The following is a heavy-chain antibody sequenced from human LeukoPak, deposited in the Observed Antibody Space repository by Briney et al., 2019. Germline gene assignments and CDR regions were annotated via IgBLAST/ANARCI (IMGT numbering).Heavy chain of an antibody. CDR1: GFTFSSYG. Sequence: GGSLRLSCAASGFTFSSYGMHWVRQAPGKGLEWVAVIWYDGSNKYYADSVKGRFTISRDNSKNTLYLQMNSLRAEDTAVYYCARDLTSLLWFGVTYYFDYWGQGTLVTVSS. J-gene: IGHJ4*02. CDR3: ARDLTSLLWFGVTYYFDY. CDR2: IWYDGSNK. D-gene: IGHD3-10*01. V-gene: IGHV3-33*01.